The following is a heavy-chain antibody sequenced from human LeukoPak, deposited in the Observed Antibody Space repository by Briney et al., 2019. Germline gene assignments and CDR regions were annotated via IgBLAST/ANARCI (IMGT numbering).Heavy chain of an antibody. V-gene: IGHV4-34*01. CDR3: ARRRAPYYYGSGSYYYGSNYFDY. D-gene: IGHD3-10*01. Sequence: SETLSLTCAVYGGSFSGYYWSWIRQPPGKGLEWIGEINHSGSTNYNPSLKSRVTISVDTSKNQFSLKLSSVTAADTAVYYCARRRAPYYYGSGSYYYGSNYFDYWGQGTLVTVSS. CDR1: GGSFSGYY. CDR2: INHSGST. J-gene: IGHJ4*02.